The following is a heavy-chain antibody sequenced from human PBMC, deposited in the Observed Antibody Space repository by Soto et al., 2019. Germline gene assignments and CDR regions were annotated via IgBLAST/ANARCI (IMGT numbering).Heavy chain of an antibody. CDR1: GYTLTELS. V-gene: IGHV1-24*01. J-gene: IGHJ4*02. CDR2: FDPEDGET. Sequence: ASVRVSCKVSGYTLTELSMHWVRQAPGKGLEWMGGFDPEDGETIYAQKFQGRVTMTEDTSTDTAYMELSSLRSEDTAVYYCATFLFLYYDILTGYSHYDYWGKGTLVTVSS. D-gene: IGHD3-9*01. CDR3: ATFLFLYYDILTGYSHYDY.